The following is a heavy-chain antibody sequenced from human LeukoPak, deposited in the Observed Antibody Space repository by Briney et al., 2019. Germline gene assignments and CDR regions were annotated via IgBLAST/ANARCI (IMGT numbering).Heavy chain of an antibody. J-gene: IGHJ6*02. CDR3: ARDRAYLGATNYYYYGMDV. Sequence: TGGSLRLSCAASGFTFSSYAMHWVRQAPGKGLEWVAVISYDGSNKYYADSVKGRFTISRDNSKNTLYLQMNSLRAEDTAVYYCARDRAYLGATNYYYYGMDVWGQGTTVTVSS. V-gene: IGHV3-30-3*01. CDR2: ISYDGSNK. D-gene: IGHD1-26*01. CDR1: GFTFSSYA.